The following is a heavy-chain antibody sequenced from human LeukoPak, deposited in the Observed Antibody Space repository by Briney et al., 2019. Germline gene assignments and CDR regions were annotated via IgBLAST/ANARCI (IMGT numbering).Heavy chain of an antibody. CDR3: TTQDIVVVPAAPPRTIDY. CDR1: GFTFSGSA. D-gene: IGHD2-2*01. Sequence: GGSLRLSCAASGFTFSGSAMHWVRQASGKGLEWVGRIRSKANSYATAYAASVKGRFTISRDDSKNTAYLQMNSLKTEDTAVYYCTTQDIVVVPAAPPRTIDYWGQGTLVTVSS. V-gene: IGHV3-73*01. J-gene: IGHJ4*02. CDR2: IRSKANSYAT.